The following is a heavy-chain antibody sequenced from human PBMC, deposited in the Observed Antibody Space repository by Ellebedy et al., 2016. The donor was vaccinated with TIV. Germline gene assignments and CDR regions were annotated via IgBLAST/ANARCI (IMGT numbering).Heavy chain of an antibody. D-gene: IGHD3-16*01. Sequence: MPSETLSLTCTVSGVSISGFHWTWIRQPPGKGLEWMGYIYFSGSSTYNPSLKSRVTMSVDTSKNQFSLKLSSVTAADTAVYYCVRWGGHFAFWGQGTLVTVSS. V-gene: IGHV4-59*01. CDR2: IYFSGSS. CDR3: VRWGGHFAF. J-gene: IGHJ4*02. CDR1: GVSISGFH.